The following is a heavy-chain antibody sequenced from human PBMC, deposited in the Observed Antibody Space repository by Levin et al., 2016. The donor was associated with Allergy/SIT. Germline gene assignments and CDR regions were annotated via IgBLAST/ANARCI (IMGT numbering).Heavy chain of an antibody. D-gene: IGHD2-21*01. V-gene: IGHV3-48*02. CDR3: TRGSLVNIYGMDV. CDR1: GFTLSSYP. J-gene: IGHJ6*02. Sequence: GGSLRLSCEASGFTLSSYPMNWVRQAPGKGLEWISYISTSSHLINYEDSVKGRFTISRDNAKNSLYLQMNSLRDDDAAVYYCTRGSLVNIYGMDVWGQGTTVIVS. CDR2: ISTSSHLI.